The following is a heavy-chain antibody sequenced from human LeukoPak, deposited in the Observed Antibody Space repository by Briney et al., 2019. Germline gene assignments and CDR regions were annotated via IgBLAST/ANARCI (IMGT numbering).Heavy chain of an antibody. Sequence: PGGSLRHSCAASGFTFSSYGMHWVRQAPGKGLEWVAFIRYDGSNKYYADSVKGRFTISRDNSKNTLYLQMSSLRAEDTAVYYCAKDGSNYYGSGSYFDYWGQGTLVTVSP. CDR1: GFTFSSYG. J-gene: IGHJ4*02. V-gene: IGHV3-30*02. CDR2: IRYDGSNK. CDR3: AKDGSNYYGSGSYFDY. D-gene: IGHD3-10*01.